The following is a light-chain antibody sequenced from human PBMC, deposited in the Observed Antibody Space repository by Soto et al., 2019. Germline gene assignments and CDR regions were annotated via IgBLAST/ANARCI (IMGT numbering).Light chain of an antibody. V-gene: IGLV2-14*01. CDR1: SSDVGGYNY. J-gene: IGLJ1*01. CDR2: EVS. CDR3: SSYTGRSTLYV. Sequence: QSALTQPASVSGSPGQSITISCTGTSSDVGGYNYVSWCQQHPGKAPKLMIYEVSNRPSGVSNRFSGSKSGNTASLTIAGLQAEDAADYYGSSYTGRSTLYVFGPGTQLTVL.